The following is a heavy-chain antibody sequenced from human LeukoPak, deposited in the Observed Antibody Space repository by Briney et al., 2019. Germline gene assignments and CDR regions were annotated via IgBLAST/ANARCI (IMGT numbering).Heavy chain of an antibody. CDR3: ARGHGDCSSTSRYDAFDI. J-gene: IGHJ3*02. CDR2: INPNSGGT. D-gene: IGHD2-2*03. V-gene: IGHV1-2*02. Sequence: ASVKVSCKASGYTFTGYYMHWVRQAPGQGLEWMGWINPNSGGTNYAQKFQGRVTMTRDTSISTAYMELSRLRSDDTAVYYCARGHGDCSSTSRYDAFDIWGQGTMVTVSS. CDR1: GYTFTGYY.